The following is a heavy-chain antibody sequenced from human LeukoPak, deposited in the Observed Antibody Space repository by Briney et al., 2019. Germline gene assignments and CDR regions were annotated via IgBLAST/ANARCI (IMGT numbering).Heavy chain of an antibody. Sequence: SGGSLRLSCAASGFTFDDYAMHWVRQAPGKGMEWVSGISWNSGFIGYADSVKGRFTISRDNAKNSLYLQMNSLRAEDTALYYCAKGQRDSYGDGYFDYWGQGTLVTVSS. V-gene: IGHV3-9*01. CDR2: ISWNSGFI. CDR1: GFTFDDYA. D-gene: IGHD5-18*01. J-gene: IGHJ4*02. CDR3: AKGQRDSYGDGYFDY.